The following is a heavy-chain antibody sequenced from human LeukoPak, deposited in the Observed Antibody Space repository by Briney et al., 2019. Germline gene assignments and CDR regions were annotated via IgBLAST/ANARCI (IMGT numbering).Heavy chain of an antibody. CDR3: ARPSTISMIAG. CDR2: IYYSGST. J-gene: IGHJ4*02. Sequence: SETLSLTCTVSGGSISSSSYYWGWIRQPPGKGLEWVGSIYYSGSTYYNPSLKSRVTISVDTSKNQFSLKLSSVTAADTAVYYCARPSTISMIAGWGQGTLVTVSS. D-gene: IGHD3-22*01. V-gene: IGHV4-39*01. CDR1: GGSISSSSYY.